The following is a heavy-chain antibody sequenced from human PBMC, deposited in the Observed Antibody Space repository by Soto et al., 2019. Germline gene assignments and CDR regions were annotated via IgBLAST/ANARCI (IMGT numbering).Heavy chain of an antibody. CDR3: AKVLRVLEWDFIFDY. D-gene: IGHD3-3*01. CDR2: ISWNSGSI. V-gene: IGHV3-9*01. Sequence: EVQLVESGGGLVQPGRSLRLSCAASGFTFDDYAMHWVRQAPGKGLEWVSGISWNSGSIGYADSVKGRFTISRDNAKNSLYLQMNSLRAEDTALYYCAKVLRVLEWDFIFDYWGQGTLVTVSS. CDR1: GFTFDDYA. J-gene: IGHJ4*02.